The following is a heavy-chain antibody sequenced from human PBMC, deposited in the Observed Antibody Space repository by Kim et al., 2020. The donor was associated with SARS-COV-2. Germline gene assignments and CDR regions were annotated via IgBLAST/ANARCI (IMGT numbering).Heavy chain of an antibody. Sequence: GGSLRLSCAASGFTLSSYEMNWVRQAPGKGLEWVSYISSSGTTIYYADSVKGRFTISRDNAKNSLYLQMNSLRAEDTAVYCCARARARFAIFGVVAPAFDYWGQGTLVTVSS. V-gene: IGHV3-48*03. CDR2: ISSSGTTI. CDR3: ARARARFAIFGVVAPAFDY. CDR1: GFTLSSYE. J-gene: IGHJ4*02. D-gene: IGHD3-3*01.